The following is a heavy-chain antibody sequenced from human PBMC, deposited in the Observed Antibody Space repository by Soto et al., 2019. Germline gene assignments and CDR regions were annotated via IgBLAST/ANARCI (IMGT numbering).Heavy chain of an antibody. CDR3: APHPGGGGY. CDR2: IYSGGYT. J-gene: IGHJ4*02. CDR1: GFTVSNNY. Sequence: EVQLVESGGGLIQPGGSLRLSCAVSGFTVSNNYMSWVRQAPGKGLEGVSVIYSGGYTAYGDSVKGRFTISRDNSKNTLSPKMNNLRPGNTAVFFCAPHPGGGGYWGQGTLVTVSS. D-gene: IGHD3-10*01. V-gene: IGHV3-53*01.